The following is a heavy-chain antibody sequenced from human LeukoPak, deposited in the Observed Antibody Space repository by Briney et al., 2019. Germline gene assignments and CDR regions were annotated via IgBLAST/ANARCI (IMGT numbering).Heavy chain of an antibody. J-gene: IGHJ4*02. CDR3: ARRARLLRGIYYYDSSGSSFDY. V-gene: IGHV1-18*01. D-gene: IGHD3-22*01. Sequence: GASVKVSCKASGYTFTSYGISWVRQAPGQGLEWMGWISAYNGNTNYAQKLQGRVTMTTDTSTSTAYMELRSLRSDDTAVYYCARRARLLRGIYYYDSSGSSFDYWGQGTLVTVSS. CDR2: ISAYNGNT. CDR1: GYTFTSYG.